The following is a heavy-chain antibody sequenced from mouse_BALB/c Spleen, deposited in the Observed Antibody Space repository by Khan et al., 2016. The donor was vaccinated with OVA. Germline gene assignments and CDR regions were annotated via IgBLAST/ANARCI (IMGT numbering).Heavy chain of an antibody. D-gene: IGHD1-1*01. CDR3: ASSVTITTVVATDFDY. CDR1: GYSITSDYA. Sequence: EVKLEESGPGLVKPSQSLSLTCTVAGYSITSDYAWNWIRQFPGNKLEWVGYISYSGRTSYNPSLKSRISITRDTSKNQFFLQLSSVTTEDTATYYCASSVTITTVVATDFDYWGQGTTLTVSS. CDR2: ISYSGRT. J-gene: IGHJ2*01. V-gene: IGHV3-2*02.